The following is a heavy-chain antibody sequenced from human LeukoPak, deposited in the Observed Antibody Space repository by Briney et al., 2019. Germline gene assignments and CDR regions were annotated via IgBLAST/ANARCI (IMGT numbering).Heavy chain of an antibody. CDR1: GFTFSSYG. Sequence: GGSLRLSCAASGFTFSSYGMNWVRQAPGKGLEWVAVISYDGSNKYYADSVKGRFTISRDNSKNTLYLQMNSLRAEDTAVYYCARASSSDTWYFDYWGQGTLVTVSS. CDR2: ISYDGSNK. V-gene: IGHV3-30*03. J-gene: IGHJ4*02. CDR3: ARASSSDTWYFDY. D-gene: IGHD6-25*01.